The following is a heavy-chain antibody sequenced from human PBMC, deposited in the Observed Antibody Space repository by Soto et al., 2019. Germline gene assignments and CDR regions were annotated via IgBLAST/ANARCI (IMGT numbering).Heavy chain of an antibody. CDR3: ARDIDNRDYYYGLDV. D-gene: IGHD1-20*01. CDR1: GFVFKNYE. J-gene: IGHJ6*04. CDR2: ISNSGNTI. Sequence: PGGSLRLSCVASGFVFKNYEMNWVRQAPGKGLEWISYISNSGNTIYVADSMRGRFTISRDNAKNSLFLQMNSLRADDTAVYYCARDIDNRDYYYGLDVWGKVTTATVSS. V-gene: IGHV3-48*03.